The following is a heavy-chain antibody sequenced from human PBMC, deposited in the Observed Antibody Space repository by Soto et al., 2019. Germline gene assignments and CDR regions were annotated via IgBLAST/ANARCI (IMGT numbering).Heavy chain of an antibody. CDR3: AGDWLGIDY. J-gene: IGHJ4*02. CDR1: GYTFTSYG. CDR2: INPYNGNT. D-gene: IGHD3-10*01. Sequence: QVQLVQSGAEVKKPGASVKVSCKASGYTFTSYGISWVRQAPGQGLEWMGWINPYNGNTKYAEKLQGRVTMTTDTPTNTAYMELRILRSDGTAVYYCAGDWLGIDYWGQGTLVTVSS. V-gene: IGHV1-18*01.